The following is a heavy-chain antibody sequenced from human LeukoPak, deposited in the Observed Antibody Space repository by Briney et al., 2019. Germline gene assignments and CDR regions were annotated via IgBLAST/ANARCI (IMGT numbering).Heavy chain of an antibody. J-gene: IGHJ5*02. CDR2: ISAYNGNT. V-gene: IGHV1-18*01. CDR3: ATCLPPDGIVGATVDWFDP. D-gene: IGHD1-26*01. CDR1: GYTFTSYG. Sequence: GASVKVSCKASGYTFTSYGISWVRQAPGQGLEWMGWISAYNGNTNYAQKLQGRVTMTTDTSTSTAYMELSSLSSEDTAVYYCATCLPPDGIVGATVDWFDPWGQGTLVTVSS.